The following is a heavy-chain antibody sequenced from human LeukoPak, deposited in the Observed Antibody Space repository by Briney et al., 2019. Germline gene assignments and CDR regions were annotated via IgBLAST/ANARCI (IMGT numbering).Heavy chain of an antibody. CDR1: GGSISSSSYY. V-gene: IGHV4-61*05. CDR2: IYSSGNT. J-gene: IGHJ5*02. Sequence: SETLSLTCTVSGGSISSSSYYWGWIRQPPGKGLEWIGYIYSSGNTNYNPSLKSRVTISVDTSKNQFSLRLSSVTAADTAVYYCAREVDAAAAYNWFDPWGQGTLVTVSS. D-gene: IGHD2-2*01. CDR3: AREVDAAAAYNWFDP.